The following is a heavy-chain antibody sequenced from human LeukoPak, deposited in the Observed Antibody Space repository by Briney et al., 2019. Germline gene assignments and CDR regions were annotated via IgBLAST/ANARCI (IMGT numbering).Heavy chain of an antibody. CDR1: GGSISNNY. CDR3: ARDNSGWLVNFDY. CDR2: ISYSGST. V-gene: IGHV4-59*01. Sequence: SETLSLTCTVSGGSISNNYWSWIRQPPGKGLEWIGYISYSGSTNYNPSLKSRVTISVDTSKNQFPLKLSSVTAADTAVYYCARDNSGWLVNFDYWGQGTLVTVSS. J-gene: IGHJ4*02. D-gene: IGHD6-19*01.